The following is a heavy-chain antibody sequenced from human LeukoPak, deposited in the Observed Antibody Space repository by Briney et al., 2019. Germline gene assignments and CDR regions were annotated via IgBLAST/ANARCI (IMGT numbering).Heavy chain of an antibody. CDR2: ISSSSTTI. Sequence: GGSLRLSCAASGFTFSSYEMNWVRQAPGKGLEWISYISSSSTTIHYADSVKGRFTISRDNAENSLYLQMNSLRVEDTAVYYCAELGITMIGGVWGKGTTVTISS. D-gene: IGHD3-10*02. CDR1: GFTFSSYE. CDR3: AELGITMIGGV. V-gene: IGHV3-48*03. J-gene: IGHJ6*04.